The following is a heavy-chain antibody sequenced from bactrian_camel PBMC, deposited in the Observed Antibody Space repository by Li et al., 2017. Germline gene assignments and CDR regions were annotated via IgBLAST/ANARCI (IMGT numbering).Heavy chain of an antibody. CDR1: GFRFSGYS. Sequence: DVQLVESGGGSVQAGGSLRLSCAASGFRFSGYSMIWVRQAPGKGLEWVSTVDKDGASAYYADSVKGRFTISRDNAKKTLYLQMNSLKPEDTAMYYCASSSFYSDWGQGTQVTVS. CDR2: VDKDGASA. J-gene: IGHJ4*01. V-gene: IGHV3S31*01. CDR3: ASSSFYSD. D-gene: IGHD2*01.